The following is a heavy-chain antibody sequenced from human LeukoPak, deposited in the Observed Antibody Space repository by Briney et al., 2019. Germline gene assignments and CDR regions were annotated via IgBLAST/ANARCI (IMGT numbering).Heavy chain of an antibody. D-gene: IGHD5-18*01. Sequence: PGGSLRLSCAASGFTFSSYSMNWVRQAPGKGLEWVSSISSSSSYIYYADSVKGRFTISRDNSKNTLYLQMNSLRAEDTAVYYCAKDVRGIRVTKAFDIWGQGTMVTVSS. CDR1: GFTFSSYS. CDR2: ISSSSSYI. V-gene: IGHV3-21*04. J-gene: IGHJ3*02. CDR3: AKDVRGIRVTKAFDI.